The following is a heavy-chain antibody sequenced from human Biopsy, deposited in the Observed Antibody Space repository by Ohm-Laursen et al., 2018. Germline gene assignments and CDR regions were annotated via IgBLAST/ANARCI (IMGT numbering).Heavy chain of an antibody. Sequence: SLRLSCAASGFTFSSYGMHWVRQAPGKGLEWVAVIWYDGSNKYYADSVKGRFTISRDNSKNTLFLQMNNLRAEDTAVYYCARPTNARAGGAPFDIWGQGTMVTVSS. J-gene: IGHJ3*02. V-gene: IGHV3-33*01. D-gene: IGHD1-1*01. CDR1: GFTFSSYG. CDR3: ARPTNARAGGAPFDI. CDR2: IWYDGSNK.